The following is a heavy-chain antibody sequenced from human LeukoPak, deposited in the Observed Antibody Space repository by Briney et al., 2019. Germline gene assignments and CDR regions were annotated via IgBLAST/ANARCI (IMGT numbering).Heavy chain of an antibody. Sequence: ASVKVSCKASGYTFTDYYIHWVRQAPGQGLEWMGWIHSNSGGTNYAQKFQGRVTMTRDTSISTAYMELSRLRSDDTAVYYCAAGYSSGWLVDYWGQGTLVTVSS. V-gene: IGHV1-2*02. CDR1: GYTFTDYY. D-gene: IGHD6-19*01. CDR2: IHSNSGGT. CDR3: AAGYSSGWLVDY. J-gene: IGHJ4*02.